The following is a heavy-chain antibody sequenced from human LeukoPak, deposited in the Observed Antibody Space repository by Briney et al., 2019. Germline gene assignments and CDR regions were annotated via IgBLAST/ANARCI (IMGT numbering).Heavy chain of an antibody. V-gene: IGHV1-18*01. Sequence: GASVKVSCKASGYTFTSYGISWVRQAPGQGLEWMGWISAYNGNTNYAQKLQGRVTMTTDTSTSSAYMELRSLRSDDTAVYYCARNKPPGVVRDYYYYYMDVWGKGTTVTISS. D-gene: IGHD1-14*01. CDR2: ISAYNGNT. CDR1: GYTFTSYG. J-gene: IGHJ6*03. CDR3: ARNKPPGVVRDYYYYYMDV.